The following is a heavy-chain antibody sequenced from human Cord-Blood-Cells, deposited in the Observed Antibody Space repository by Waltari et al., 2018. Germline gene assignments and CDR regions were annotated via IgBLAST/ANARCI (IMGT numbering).Heavy chain of an antibody. CDR1: GGSISSYY. Sequence: QVQLQESGPGLVKPSETLSLTCTVSGGSISSYYWSWIRPPPGKGLEWIGYIYYSGITNYNPSLKSRVTISVDTSKNQFSLKLSSVTAADTAVYYCARHEGSYDFWSGYDYWGQGTLVTVSS. V-gene: IGHV4-59*08. CDR3: ARHEGSYDFWSGYDY. CDR2: IYYSGIT. D-gene: IGHD3-3*01. J-gene: IGHJ4*02.